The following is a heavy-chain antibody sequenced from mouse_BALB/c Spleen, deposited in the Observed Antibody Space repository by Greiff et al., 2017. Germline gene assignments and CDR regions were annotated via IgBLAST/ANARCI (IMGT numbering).Heavy chain of an antibody. V-gene: IGHV1S81*02. D-gene: IGHD2-3*01. CDR1: GYTFTSYY. CDR3: TRYDGYYVY. CDR2: INPSNGGT. J-gene: IGHJ3*01. Sequence: QVQLKQSGAELVKPGASVKLSCKASGYTFTSYYMYWVKQRPGQGLEWIGEINPSNGGTNFNEKFKSKATLTVDKSSSTAYMQLSSLTSEDSAVYYCTRYDGYYVYWGQGTLVTVSA.